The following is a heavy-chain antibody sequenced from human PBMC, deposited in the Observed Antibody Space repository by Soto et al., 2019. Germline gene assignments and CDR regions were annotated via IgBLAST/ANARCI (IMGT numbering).Heavy chain of an antibody. CDR2: ISAYNGNT. V-gene: IGHV1-18*04. Sequence: ASVKVSCKASGYTFTSYGISWVLQAPGQGLEWMGWISAYNGNTNYAQKLQGRVTMTTDTSTSTAYMELRSLRSDDTAVYYCARGPPEGAQWLLPTALGYWGQGTLVTVSS. D-gene: IGHD3-22*01. J-gene: IGHJ4*02. CDR1: GYTFTSYG. CDR3: ARGPPEGAQWLLPTALGY.